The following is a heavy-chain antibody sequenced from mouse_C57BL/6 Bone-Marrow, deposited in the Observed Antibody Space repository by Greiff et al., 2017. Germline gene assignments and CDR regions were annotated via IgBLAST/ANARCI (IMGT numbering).Heavy chain of an antibody. D-gene: IGHD1-1*01. J-gene: IGHJ3*01. V-gene: IGHV1-72*01. CDR1: GYTFTSYW. Sequence: VQLQQPGAELVKPGASVKLSCKASGYTFTSYWMPWVKQRPGRGLEWIGRIDPNSGGTKYNEKFKSKATLTVDKPSSTAYMQLSSRTSEDSAVYYRARKKGPGSSVLQRGWFAYWGQGTLVTVSA. CDR3: ARKKGPGSSVLQRGWFAY. CDR2: IDPNSGGT.